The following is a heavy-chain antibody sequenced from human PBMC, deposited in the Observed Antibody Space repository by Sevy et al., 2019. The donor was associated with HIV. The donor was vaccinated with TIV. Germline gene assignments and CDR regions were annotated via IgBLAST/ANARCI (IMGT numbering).Heavy chain of an antibody. D-gene: IGHD3-3*02. J-gene: IGHJ6*02. CDR3: ARDGVIFGGGGGLDV. CDR2: INPNSDGT. CDR1: ASTFTAYY. Sequence: ASLKVSCKTSASTFTAYYMHWLRQAPGQGLEWMGWINPNSDGTKYAQRFQGRVSMTADTSISTAYMELSRLTSDDTAVYYWARDGVIFGGGGGLDVWGQGTTVTVSS. V-gene: IGHV1-2*02.